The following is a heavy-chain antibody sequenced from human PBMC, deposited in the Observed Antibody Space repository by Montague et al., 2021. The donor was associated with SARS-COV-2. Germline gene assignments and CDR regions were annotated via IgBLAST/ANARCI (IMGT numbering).Heavy chain of an antibody. CDR2: INDSSGGT. Sequence: SLRLSCAASGFTFSNYAMSWVRQAPGKGLEWVSGINDSSGGTYYADSVKGRFTISRDNSKNTFYLQMNSLTAEDTAVYYCAKHPPEAVAAWGQGTLVTVSS. CDR3: AKHPPEAVAA. CDR1: GFTFSNYA. J-gene: IGHJ5*02. V-gene: IGHV3-23*01. D-gene: IGHD4-23*01.